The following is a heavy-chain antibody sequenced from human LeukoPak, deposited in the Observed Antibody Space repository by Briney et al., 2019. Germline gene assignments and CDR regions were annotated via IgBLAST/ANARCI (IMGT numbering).Heavy chain of an antibody. CDR1: GFTFSSYS. CDR2: ISSSSSTI. D-gene: IGHD3-9*01. J-gene: IGHJ4*02. Sequence: PGGSLRLSCAASGFTFSSYSMDWVRQAPGKGLEWVSYISSSSSTIYYADSVKGRFTISRDNAKNSLYLHMNSLRAEDTAVYYCATHGYSELRYFDWSTNEWGQGTLVTVSS. V-gene: IGHV3-48*04. CDR3: ATHGYSELRYFDWSTNE.